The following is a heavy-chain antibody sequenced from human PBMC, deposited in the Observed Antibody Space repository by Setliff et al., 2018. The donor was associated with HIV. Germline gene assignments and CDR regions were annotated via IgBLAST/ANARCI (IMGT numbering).Heavy chain of an antibody. D-gene: IGHD1-20*01. CDR3: ARVRFNFDNVRCFDL. J-gene: IGHJ2*01. CDR1: NASISSGGFY. V-gene: IGHV4-31*03. CDR2: IYYTGST. Sequence: PSETLSLTCTVSNASISSGGFYWSWVRQHPGKGLEWIGYIYYTGSTYYNPSLKSRVTMSLDTSRNEVSLRLSSVTAADAATYFCARVRFNFDNVRCFDLWGPGTLVTVSS.